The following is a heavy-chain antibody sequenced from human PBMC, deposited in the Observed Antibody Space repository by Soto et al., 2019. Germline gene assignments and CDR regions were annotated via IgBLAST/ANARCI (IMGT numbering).Heavy chain of an antibody. J-gene: IGHJ4*02. V-gene: IGHV3-53*02. CDR3: ARDRGGLRAVDY. CDR1: GFTVSSNY. D-gene: IGHD3-10*01. Sequence: EVQLVETGGGLVQPGGSLRLSCAASGFTVSSNYMSWVRQAPGKGLEWVSVIYSGGSTYYADSVKGRFTISRDNSKNTLYLQMNRLRAEDTAVYYCARDRGGLRAVDYWGQGTLVTVSS. CDR2: IYSGGST.